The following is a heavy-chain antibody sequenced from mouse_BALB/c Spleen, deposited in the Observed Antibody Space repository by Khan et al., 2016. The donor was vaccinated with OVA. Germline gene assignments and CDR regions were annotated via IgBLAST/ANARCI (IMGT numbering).Heavy chain of an antibody. CDR2: INTYTGEP. Sequence: QIQLVQSGPELKKPGETVKISCKASGYTFTNYGMNWVKQAPGKGLKWMGWINTYTGEPTYADDFKGRFAFSLENSASTAYLQINNLKNEDTAKYFGVRMKPYWYFDLWGAGTTVTISS. CDR1: GYTFTNYG. CDR3: VRMKPYWYFDL. J-gene: IGHJ1*01. V-gene: IGHV9-3-1*01.